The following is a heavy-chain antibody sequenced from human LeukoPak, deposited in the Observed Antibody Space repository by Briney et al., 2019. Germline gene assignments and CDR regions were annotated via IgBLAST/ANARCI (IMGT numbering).Heavy chain of an antibody. CDR3: ARGLSGSYSGNWFDP. V-gene: IGHV4-34*01. CDR2: INHSGST. Sequence: SETLSLTCAVYGGSFSGYYWSWIRQPPGKGLEWIGEINHSGSTNYNPSLKSRVTISVDTSKNQFSLKLCSVTAADTAVYYCARGLSGSYSGNWFDPWGQGTLVTVSS. D-gene: IGHD3-10*01. CDR1: GGSFSGYY. J-gene: IGHJ5*02.